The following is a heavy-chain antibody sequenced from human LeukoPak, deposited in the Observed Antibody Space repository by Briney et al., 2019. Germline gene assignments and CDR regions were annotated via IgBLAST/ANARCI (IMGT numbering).Heavy chain of an antibody. D-gene: IGHD3-10*01. CDR3: ARDFGPDYYYYGMDV. CDR1: GFTLSSYG. V-gene: IGHV3-33*01. Sequence: GRSLRLSCAASGFTLSSYGMHWVRQAPGKGLEWVAVIWYDGSNKYYADSVKGRFTISRDNSKNTLYLQMNSLRAEDTAVYYCARDFGPDYYYYGMDVWGQGTTVTVSS. CDR2: IWYDGSNK. J-gene: IGHJ6*02.